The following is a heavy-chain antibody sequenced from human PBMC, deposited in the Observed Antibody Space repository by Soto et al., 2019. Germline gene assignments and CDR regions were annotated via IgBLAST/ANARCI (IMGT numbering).Heavy chain of an antibody. J-gene: IGHJ4*02. Sequence: GCLSLSCAASGFTFNRYAMSWVRQAPGKGLEWVSTISGSGGSTYYADSVQGRFSISRDNAKNSLYLQMNSLRAEDTAVYYCARDWDGRGPSIDYWGQGTLVTVSS. CDR2: ISGSGGST. D-gene: IGHD3-9*01. V-gene: IGHV3-23*01. CDR1: GFTFNRYA. CDR3: ARDWDGRGPSIDY.